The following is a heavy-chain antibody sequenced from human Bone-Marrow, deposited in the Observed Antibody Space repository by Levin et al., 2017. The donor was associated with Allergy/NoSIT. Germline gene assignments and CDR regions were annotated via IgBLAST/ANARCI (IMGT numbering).Heavy chain of an antibody. D-gene: IGHD2-2*01. Sequence: AGGSLRLSCAVSGFTFSSYSMNWVRQAPGKGLEWVSSISSGSRHIFYADSVKGRFTVSRDNAKKSLYLQMDSLRAEDTAIYYCSRLARDIVAVPLADLDYWGQGTLVTVSS. CDR2: ISSGSRHI. V-gene: IGHV3-21*01. CDR3: SRLARDIVAVPLADLDY. J-gene: IGHJ4*02. CDR1: GFTFSSYS.